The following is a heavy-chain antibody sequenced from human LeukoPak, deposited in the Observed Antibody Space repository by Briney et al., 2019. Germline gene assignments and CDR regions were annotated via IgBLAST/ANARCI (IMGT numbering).Heavy chain of an antibody. V-gene: IGHV3-23*01. CDR2: ISGSGGST. J-gene: IGHJ5*02. CDR1: GFTFSSYG. Sequence: GGSLRLSCAASGFTFSSYGMSWVRQAPGKGLEWVSAISGSGGSTYYADSVKGRFTISRDDSKNTAYLQMNSLKTEDTAVYYCTRRVPIAVAGTHNWFDPWGQGTLVTVSS. D-gene: IGHD6-19*01. CDR3: TRRVPIAVAGTHNWFDP.